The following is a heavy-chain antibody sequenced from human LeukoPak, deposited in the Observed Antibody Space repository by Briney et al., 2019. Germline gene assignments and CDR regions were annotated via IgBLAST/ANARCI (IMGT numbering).Heavy chain of an antibody. CDR1: GYSFTSYW. CDR2: IYPGDSDT. D-gene: IGHD3-16*02. J-gene: IGHJ4*02. CDR3: ARRGIKGNSLYYFDY. V-gene: IGHV5-51*01. Sequence: GESLKISCKGSGYSFTSYWIGRVRQMPGKGLEWMGIIYPGDSDTRYSPSFQGQVTISADKSISTAYLQWSSLKASDTAMYYCARRGIKGNSLYYFDYWGQGTLVTVSS.